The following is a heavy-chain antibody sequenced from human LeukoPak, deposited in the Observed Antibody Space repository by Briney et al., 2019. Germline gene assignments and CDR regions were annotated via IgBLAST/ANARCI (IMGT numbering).Heavy chain of an antibody. CDR1: GGSISSYY. CDR2: NFYSGST. D-gene: IGHD6-19*01. CDR3: ARRAYSSGWYYFAY. J-gene: IGHJ4*02. Sequence: SETLSLTCTVSGGSISSYYWSWIRQPPGKGLESIGCNFYSGSTNYNPSLNSLVTISVDTSKNQFSLKLSSVTAAHPAVYYCARRAYSSGWYYFAYWGQGILVTVSS. V-gene: IGHV4-59*08.